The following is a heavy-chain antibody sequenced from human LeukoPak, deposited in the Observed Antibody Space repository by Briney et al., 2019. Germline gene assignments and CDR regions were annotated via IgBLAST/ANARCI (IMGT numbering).Heavy chain of an antibody. CDR1: GFTFSLYS. CDR2: ISSSGSYI. J-gene: IGHJ4*02. D-gene: IGHD3-3*01. CDR3: ARGTMGEFDY. Sequence: GGSLRLSCAASGFTFSLYSMNWVRQAPGKGLEWVSSISSSGSYIYSADSVKGRFTISRDNAKNSLYLQMNSLRAEDTAVYYCARGTMGEFDYWGQGTLVTVSS. V-gene: IGHV3-21*01.